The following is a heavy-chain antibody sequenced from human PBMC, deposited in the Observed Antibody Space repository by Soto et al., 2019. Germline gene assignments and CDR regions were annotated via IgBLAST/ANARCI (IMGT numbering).Heavy chain of an antibody. CDR3: ARGPCPDSRLGDTACYYYYYGMDV. D-gene: IGHD5-18*01. Sequence: SETLPLTCAVYGGSFSGYYWSWIRQPPGKGLEWIGEINHSGSTNYNPSPKSRVTISVDTSKNQFSLKLSSVTAADTAVYYCARGPCPDSRLGDTACYYYYYGMDVWGQGTTVTVSS. J-gene: IGHJ6*02. V-gene: IGHV4-34*01. CDR2: INHSGST. CDR1: GGSFSGYY.